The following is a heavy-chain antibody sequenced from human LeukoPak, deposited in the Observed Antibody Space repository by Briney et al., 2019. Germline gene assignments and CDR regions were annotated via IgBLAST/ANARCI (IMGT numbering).Heavy chain of an antibody. V-gene: IGHV4-39*01. J-gene: IGHJ4*03. CDR1: GGSISSSSDF. CDR2: IYYSGRT. Sequence: SETLSLTCTVSGGSISSSSDFWGRVRQPPGKGLDWIGSIYYSGRTYYNPSLKSRVTISVDTSKNQFSLKLSSVTAADPGGYCCAKQRAISGIRTLYYSGDGTLFTVSS. CDR3: AKQRAISGIRTLYY. D-gene: IGHD2-2*02.